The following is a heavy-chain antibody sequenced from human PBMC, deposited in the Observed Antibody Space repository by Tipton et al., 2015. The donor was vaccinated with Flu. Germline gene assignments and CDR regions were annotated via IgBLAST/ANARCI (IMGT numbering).Heavy chain of an antibody. V-gene: IGHV4-39*07. D-gene: IGHD1-26*01. CDR3: AREGRNSGGLDY. CDR2: VHYSGST. J-gene: IGHJ4*02. CDR1: GGSISSSSYH. Sequence: LRLSCTVSGGSISSSSYHWGWIRQLPGMGLEWIGSVHYSGSTYQNPSLESRVTISVDTSKNQFSLKLSSVTAADAAVYFCAREGRNSGGLDYWGQGPLVTVSS.